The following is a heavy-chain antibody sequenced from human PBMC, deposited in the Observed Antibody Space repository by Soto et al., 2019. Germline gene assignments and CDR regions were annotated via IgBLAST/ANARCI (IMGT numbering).Heavy chain of an antibody. J-gene: IGHJ4*02. Sequence: GGSLRLSCAASGFTFSSYAMHWVRQAPGKGLEWVAVISYDGSNKYYADSVKGRFTISRDNSKNTLYLQMNSLRAEDTAVYYCASHMITFGGVIVRPPFDYWGQGTLVTVSS. CDR3: ASHMITFGGVIVRPPFDY. CDR2: ISYDGSNK. V-gene: IGHV3-30-3*01. CDR1: GFTFSSYA. D-gene: IGHD3-16*02.